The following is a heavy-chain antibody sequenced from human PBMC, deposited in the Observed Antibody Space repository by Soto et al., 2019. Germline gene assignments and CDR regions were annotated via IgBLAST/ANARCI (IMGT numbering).Heavy chain of an antibody. V-gene: IGHV4-59*13. CDR1: GGSISTYY. CDR3: ARAQSFDFHNWFDP. J-gene: IGHJ5*02. Sequence: QVQLQESGPGLVKPSETLSLTCTVTGGSISTYYWSWIRQPPGKGLEWIGHIYYTGNTNYNPSLKSRVTISVDTSTNRFSLRLRSVSAADTAVYYCARAQSFDFHNWFDPWGQGTLVTVSS. CDR2: IYYTGNT.